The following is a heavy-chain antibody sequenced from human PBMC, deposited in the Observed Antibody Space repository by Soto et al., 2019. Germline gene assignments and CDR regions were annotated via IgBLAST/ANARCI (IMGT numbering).Heavy chain of an antibody. V-gene: IGHV3-15*01. Sequence: EVQLVESGGGLVQPGGSLRLSCAGSGFTLSDHYIDWVRQAPGKGLEWVGRIKSKADGGTTDYAAPVKGRFTISRDESQNTLYLQMNSLKTEDTAVYYCTSLYYGHWGQGTLVTVSS. D-gene: IGHD4-17*01. CDR2: IKSKADGGTT. J-gene: IGHJ4*02. CDR3: TSLYYGH. CDR1: GFTLSDHY.